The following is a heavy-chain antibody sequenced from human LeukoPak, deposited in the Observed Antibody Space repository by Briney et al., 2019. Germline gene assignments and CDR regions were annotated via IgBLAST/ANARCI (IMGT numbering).Heavy chain of an antibody. J-gene: IGHJ4*02. V-gene: IGHV3-74*01. Sequence: GGSLRLSCTVSGFTFSNDWMHWVRQAPGKGLLWVSRISGDGTTTNYADSVKGRFTISRDNAKNTLYLQMDRLRAEGTAVYYGAGTWSFDYWGQGTLVTVSS. D-gene: IGHD2-15*01. CDR2: ISGDGTTT. CDR1: GFTFSNDW. CDR3: AGTWSFDY.